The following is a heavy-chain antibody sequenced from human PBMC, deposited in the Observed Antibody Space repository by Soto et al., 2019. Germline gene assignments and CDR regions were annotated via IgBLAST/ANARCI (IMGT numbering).Heavy chain of an antibody. CDR1: GYTFTGYY. D-gene: IGHD2-15*01. CDR2: INLNSGGT. Sequence: GASVKVSCKASGYTFTGYYMHWVRQAPGQGLEWMGWINLNSGGTNYAQKFQGRVTMTRDTSISAAYMELSRLRSDDTAVYYCARGGCGSCYSSGNWFDPWGQGTLVTVSS. CDR3: ARGGCGSCYSSGNWFDP. V-gene: IGHV1-2*02. J-gene: IGHJ5*02.